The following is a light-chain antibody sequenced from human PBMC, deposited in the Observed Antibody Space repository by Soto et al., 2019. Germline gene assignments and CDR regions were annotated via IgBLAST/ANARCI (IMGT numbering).Light chain of an antibody. CDR2: EVN. Sequence: QSALTQPPSASGSPGQSVTIPCTGTSGDVGAYNYVSWYQQHPGKAPKLMIYEVNKRPSGVPDRFSGSKSGTSASLAISGLRSEDEADYYCAAWDDSLSGVVFGGGTKLTVL. CDR1: SGDVGAYNY. CDR3: AAWDDSLSGVV. V-gene: IGLV2-8*01. J-gene: IGLJ2*01.